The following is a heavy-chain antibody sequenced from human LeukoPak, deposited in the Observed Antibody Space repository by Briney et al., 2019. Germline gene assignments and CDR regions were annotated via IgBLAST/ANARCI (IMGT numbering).Heavy chain of an antibody. Sequence: GGSLRLSCAASGFTFSDYYMSWIRQAPGKGLEWVSYISSSGSTIYYADSVRGRFTISRDNAKNSLYLQMNSLRAEDTALYHCARREAPLYWYFDLWGRGTLVTVSS. J-gene: IGHJ2*01. V-gene: IGHV3-11*01. CDR2: ISSSGSTI. CDR3: ARREAPLYWYFDL. CDR1: GFTFSDYY.